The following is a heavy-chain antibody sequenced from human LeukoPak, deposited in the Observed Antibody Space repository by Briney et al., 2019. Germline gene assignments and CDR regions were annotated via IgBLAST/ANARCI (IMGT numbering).Heavy chain of an antibody. V-gene: IGHV4-39*07. CDR3: ARDLPIVATRLFDF. CDR1: GGSISSSYN. CDR2: IYYSGST. D-gene: IGHD5-12*01. Sequence: SETLSLTCTVSGGSISSSYNWGWIRQPPGKGLEWIGSIYYSGSTYYYPSLKSRVTISVDTSKNQFSLKVSSVTAADTAVYYCARDLPIVATRLFDFWGQGTLVTVSS. J-gene: IGHJ4*02.